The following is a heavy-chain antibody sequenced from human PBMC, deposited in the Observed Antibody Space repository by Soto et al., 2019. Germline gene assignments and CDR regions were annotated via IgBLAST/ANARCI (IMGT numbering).Heavy chain of an antibody. CDR3: VRGGGGGQFDS. J-gene: IGHJ4*02. CDR1: GGSISNYF. Sequence: SETLSRTCTVSGGSISNYFGNWIRQPAGKGLEWIGRIDNSGSTNYNPSLKSRITMSADNAKKSLSLQMNSLRVEDTAVYYCVRGGGGGQFDSWGQGILVTVSS. V-gene: IGHV4-4*07. CDR2: IDNSGST. D-gene: IGHD2-21*01.